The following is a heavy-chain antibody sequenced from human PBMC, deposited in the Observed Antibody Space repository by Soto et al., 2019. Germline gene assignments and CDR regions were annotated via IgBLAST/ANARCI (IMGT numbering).Heavy chain of an antibody. CDR1: GFTFSSYA. CDR3: ARAYLPRGVRAVGY. J-gene: IGHJ4*02. CDR2: ISFDGSNK. Sequence: GGFLRLSCAASGFTFSSYAMHWVRQAPGKGLEWVAVISFDGSNKYYAESVKGRFTISRDTSKNTLYLQMNSLRPEDTAVYYCARAYLPRGVRAVGYWGQGTLVTVSS. V-gene: IGHV3-30-3*01. D-gene: IGHD3-10*01.